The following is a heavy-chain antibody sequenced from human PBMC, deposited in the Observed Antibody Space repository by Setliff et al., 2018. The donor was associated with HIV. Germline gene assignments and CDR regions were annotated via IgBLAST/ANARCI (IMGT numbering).Heavy chain of an antibody. CDR1: GYNFDTYP. J-gene: IGHJ4*02. CDR2: INTNTGSP. CDR3: ARDGADYNFRSGTYPFDI. Sequence: ASVKVSCKASGYNFDTYPINWIRQAPGQGPELMGWINTNTGSPRFAQGFRGRFGFSLDASVTTTYLHIKDLKAEDIAVYYCARDGADYNFRSGTYPFDIWGQGTLVTVSS. V-gene: IGHV7-4-1*02. D-gene: IGHD3-3*01.